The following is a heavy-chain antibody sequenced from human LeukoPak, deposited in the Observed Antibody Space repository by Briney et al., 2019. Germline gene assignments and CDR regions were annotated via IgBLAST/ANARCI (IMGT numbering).Heavy chain of an antibody. D-gene: IGHD6-6*01. CDR3: ARDKYTTSSGASSEFGY. Sequence: KASETLSLTCAVSGYSIGSGYYWAWIRQPPGKGLEWIGSIYHSGSTYYNPSLKSRVTISVDRSRNQFSLKMTSVTAADTAVFYCARDKYTTSSGASSEFGYWGQGTLVIVSS. J-gene: IGHJ4*02. CDR2: IYHSGST. V-gene: IGHV4-38-2*01. CDR1: GYSIGSGYY.